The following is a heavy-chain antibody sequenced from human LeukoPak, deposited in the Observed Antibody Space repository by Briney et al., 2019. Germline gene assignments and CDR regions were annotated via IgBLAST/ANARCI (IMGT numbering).Heavy chain of an antibody. D-gene: IGHD3-9*01. CDR2: IYYSGST. V-gene: IGHV4-39*07. CDR3: ARGYRRYFDWLSY. J-gene: IGHJ4*02. Sequence: SETLSLTCTVSGGSISSSSYYWGWIRQPPGKGLEWIGSIYYSGSTYYNPSLKSRVTISVDTSKNQFSLKLSSVTAADTAVYYCARGYRRYFDWLSYWGQGTLVTVSS. CDR1: GGSISSSSYY.